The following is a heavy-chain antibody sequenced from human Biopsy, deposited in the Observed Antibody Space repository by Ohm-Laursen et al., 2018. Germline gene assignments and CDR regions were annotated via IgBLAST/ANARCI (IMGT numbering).Heavy chain of an antibody. CDR3: ARPTNARAGGAPFDI. V-gene: IGHV3-33*01. CDR1: GFSFSSYG. J-gene: IGHJ3*02. CDR2: LWYDGTNK. D-gene: IGHD1-1*01. Sequence: SLRLSCAAFGFSFSSYGMHWVRQAPGKGLEWVAVLWYDGTNKYYADSVKGRFTISRDNSKNTLYLQMNSLRAEDTAMYYCARPTNARAGGAPFDIWGQGTMVTVSS.